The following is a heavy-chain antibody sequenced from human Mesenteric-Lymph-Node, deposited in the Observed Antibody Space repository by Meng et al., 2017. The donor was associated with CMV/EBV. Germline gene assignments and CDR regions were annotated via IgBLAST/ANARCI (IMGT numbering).Heavy chain of an antibody. CDR3: ARGESYYGYYYYYGMDV. D-gene: IGHD1-26*01. CDR1: EYTFTDYY. CDR2: INPNSGAT. V-gene: IGHV1-2*02. J-gene: IGHJ6*02. Sequence: ASVKVSCKASEYTFTDYYLHWVRQAPGQGLEWMGWINPNSGATNYAQKFHGRVTMTRDTSISTAYMELSSLRSEDTAVYYCARGESYYGYYYYYGMDVWGQGTTVTVSS.